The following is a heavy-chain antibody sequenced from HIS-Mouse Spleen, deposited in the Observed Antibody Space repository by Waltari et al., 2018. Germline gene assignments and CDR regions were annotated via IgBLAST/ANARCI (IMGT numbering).Heavy chain of an antibody. Sequence: QLQLQESGPGLVKPSETMSLTCTVSGGSISSSSYYWGWIRQPPGKGPEWIGSIYYSGRTYSNPSLKSRVTISVDTSKNQFSLKLSSVTAADTAVYYCAREIPYSSSWYDWYFDLWGRGTLVTVSS. CDR1: GGSISSSSYY. CDR3: AREIPYSSSWYDWYFDL. D-gene: IGHD6-13*01. V-gene: IGHV4-39*07. CDR2: IYYSGRT. J-gene: IGHJ2*01.